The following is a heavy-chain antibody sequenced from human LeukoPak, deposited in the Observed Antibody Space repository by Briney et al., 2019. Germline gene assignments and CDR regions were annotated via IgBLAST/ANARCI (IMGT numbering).Heavy chain of an antibody. CDR2: IKSGGRNM. V-gene: IGHV3-48*01. D-gene: IGHD1-26*01. Sequence: EPGGSLRLSCEGSGFMFSSYDINWFRQVPGKGLQWISYIKSGGRNMYYADSVKGRFTISRDNSKNTLYLQMNSLRAEDTAVYYCAGDGGSYVFSFDYWGQGTLVTVSS. J-gene: IGHJ4*02. CDR1: GFMFSSYD. CDR3: AGDGGSYVFSFDY.